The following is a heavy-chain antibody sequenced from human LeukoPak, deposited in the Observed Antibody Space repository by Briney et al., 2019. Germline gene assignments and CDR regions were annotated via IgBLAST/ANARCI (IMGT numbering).Heavy chain of an antibody. Sequence: SETLSLTCTVSGGSISSSSYYWGWIRQPPGKGLQWIGSVHYSGGTNYNPSLKSRVSISVDTSKNRFSLKVTSLTAADTAVYYCAREDYGGIYYFDYWGQGTLVTVSS. V-gene: IGHV4-39*02. CDR3: AREDYGGIYYFDY. CDR1: GGSISSSSYY. CDR2: VHYSGGT. D-gene: IGHD4-23*01. J-gene: IGHJ4*02.